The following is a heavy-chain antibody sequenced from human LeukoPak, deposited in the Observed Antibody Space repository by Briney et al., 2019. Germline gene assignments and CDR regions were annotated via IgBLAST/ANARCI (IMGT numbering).Heavy chain of an antibody. CDR1: GFTFSSYA. CDR3: AKDGEGIAAAGTLGGYFDY. V-gene: IGHV3-23*01. D-gene: IGHD6-13*01. J-gene: IGHJ4*02. CDR2: ISGSGGST. Sequence: GGSLRLSCAASGFTFSSYAMSWVRQAPGKGLEWVSAISGSGGSTYYADSVKGRFTISRDNSKNTLYLQMNSLRAEDTAVYYCAKDGEGIAAAGTLGGYFDYWGQGTLVTVSS.